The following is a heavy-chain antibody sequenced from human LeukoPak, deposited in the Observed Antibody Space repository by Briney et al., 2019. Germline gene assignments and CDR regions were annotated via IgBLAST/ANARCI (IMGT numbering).Heavy chain of an antibody. J-gene: IGHJ4*02. Sequence: GASVKVSCKASGYTFTSHDINWVRQATGQGLEGMGWMNPNSGNTGYAQKFQGRVTMTTDTSTSTAYIELRSLRSDDTGVYYCARSPPMIVVVITTCDYFDYWGQGTLVTVSS. V-gene: IGHV1-8*01. D-gene: IGHD3-22*01. CDR2: MNPNSGNT. CDR1: GYTFTSHD. CDR3: ARSPPMIVVVITTCDYFDY.